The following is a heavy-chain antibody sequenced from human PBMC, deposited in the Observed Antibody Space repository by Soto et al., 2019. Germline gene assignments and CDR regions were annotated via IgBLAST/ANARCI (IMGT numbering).Heavy chain of an antibody. J-gene: IGHJ4*02. Sequence: PAGSMKISCAASGFTFDDYGMSWVRQAPGKGLEWVSGINWNGGSTGYADSVKGRFTISRDNAKNSLYLQMNSLRAEDTAFYYCARGRVGATTPFGYWGQGTLVTVSS. V-gene: IGHV3-20*04. CDR2: INWNGGST. CDR3: ARGRVGATTPFGY. CDR1: GFTFDDYG. D-gene: IGHD1-26*01.